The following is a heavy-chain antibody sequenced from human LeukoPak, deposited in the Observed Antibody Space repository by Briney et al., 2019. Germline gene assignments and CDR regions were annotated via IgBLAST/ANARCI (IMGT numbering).Heavy chain of an antibody. CDR1: GYTFTGYY. CDR2: INPNSGGT. CDR3: ARDYVVAGSPPVY. V-gene: IGHV1-2*02. J-gene: IGHJ4*02. Sequence: GASVKVSCKASGYTFTGYYMHWVRQAPGQGLEWMGWINPNSGGTNYAQKLQGRVTMTTDTSTSTAYMELRSLRSDDTAVYYCARDYVVAGSPPVYWGQGTLVTVSS. D-gene: IGHD6-19*01.